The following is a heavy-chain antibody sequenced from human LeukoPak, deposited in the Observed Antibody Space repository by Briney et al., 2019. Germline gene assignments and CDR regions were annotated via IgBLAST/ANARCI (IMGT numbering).Heavy chain of an antibody. Sequence: SETLSLTCAVYGGSFSGYYWSWIRQPPGKGLEWIGEINHSGSTNYNPSLKSRVTISVDTSKNQFSLKLSSVTAADTAVYYCAKDQIGLLWFGETWGQGTLVTVSS. CDR3: AKDQIGLLWFGET. CDR2: INHSGST. V-gene: IGHV4-34*01. CDR1: GGSFSGYY. J-gene: IGHJ4*02. D-gene: IGHD3-10*01.